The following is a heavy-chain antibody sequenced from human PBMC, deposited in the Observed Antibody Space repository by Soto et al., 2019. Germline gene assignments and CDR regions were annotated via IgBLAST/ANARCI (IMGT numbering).Heavy chain of an antibody. V-gene: IGHV4-31*03. CDR3: ASLRPYYEDRFDY. Sequence: QVQLQESGPGLVKPSQTLSLTCTVSGGSSSSGGYYWSWIRQHPGKGLEWIGYIYYSGSPYYNPSLKSRVTLSVDTSNNQGSMQLSSVTAADTAVYYCASLRPYYEDRFDYWGQGTLVTVSS. CDR2: IYYSGSP. CDR1: GGSSSSGGYY. D-gene: IGHD1-26*01. J-gene: IGHJ4*02.